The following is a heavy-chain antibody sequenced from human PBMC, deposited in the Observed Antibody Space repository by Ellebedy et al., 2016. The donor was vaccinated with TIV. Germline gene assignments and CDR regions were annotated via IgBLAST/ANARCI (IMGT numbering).Heavy chain of an antibody. CDR2: IHYSGSA. D-gene: IGHD2-2*01. CDR3: ARGRPRRRKYANGRPFDA. J-gene: IGHJ4*02. V-gene: IGHV4-34*01. CDR1: GDSLSGSY. Sequence: MPGGSLRLSCVVSGDSLSGSYWAWFRQTPGKGLEWIGEIHYSGSAEYDTSLESRVTISLDTSRSQFSLKLTAVSAADTAVYYGARGRPRRRKYANGRPFDAWGQGTLVTVSS.